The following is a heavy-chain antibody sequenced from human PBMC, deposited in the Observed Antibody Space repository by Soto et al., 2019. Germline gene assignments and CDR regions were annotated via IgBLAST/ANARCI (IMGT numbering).Heavy chain of an antibody. V-gene: IGHV3-74*01. CDR3: TRGPRPISTGTGAY. CDR1: GFIFKMYW. D-gene: IGHD3-10*01. J-gene: IGHJ4*02. CDR2: IYNDGTYS. Sequence: GGSLRLSCAASGFIFKMYWMHWVRQSPGKGLVWISRIYNDGTYSDYADSVRGRFTISRDNVNDTLYLQMNNLRAEDSGLYYFTRGPRPISTGTGAYWGQGRQISISS.